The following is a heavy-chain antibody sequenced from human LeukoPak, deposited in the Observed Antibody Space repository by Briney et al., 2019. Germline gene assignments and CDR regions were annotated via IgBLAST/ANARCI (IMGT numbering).Heavy chain of an antibody. CDR2: VYYSGST. J-gene: IGHJ4*02. CDR1: GGSISSYY. V-gene: IGHV4-59*01. Sequence: SETLSLTCTVSGGSISSYYWSWIRQPPGKGLEWIGYVYYSGSTNYNPSLKSRVTISVDTSKNQFSLKLSSVTAADTAVYYCARDVGGSGQIDYWGQGTLVTVSS. D-gene: IGHD3-10*01. CDR3: ARDVGGSGQIDY.